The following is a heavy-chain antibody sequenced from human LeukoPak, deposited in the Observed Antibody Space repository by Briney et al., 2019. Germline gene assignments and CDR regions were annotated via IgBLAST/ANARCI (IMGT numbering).Heavy chain of an antibody. CDR3: ARRERTYFDWLSLDY. D-gene: IGHD3-9*01. Sequence: GASVKVSCKASGYTFTSYYMHWVRQAPGQGLEWMGIINPSGGSTSYAQKFQGRVTMTRGMSTSTVYMELSSLRSEDTAVYYCARRERTYFDWLSLDYWGQGTLVTVSS. V-gene: IGHV1-46*01. CDR2: INPSGGST. J-gene: IGHJ4*02. CDR1: GYTFTSYY.